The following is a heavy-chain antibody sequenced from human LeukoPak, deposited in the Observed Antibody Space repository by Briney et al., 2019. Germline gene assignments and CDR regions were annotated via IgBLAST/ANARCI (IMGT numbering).Heavy chain of an antibody. CDR3: AREGSDTAMGFDY. Sequence: SETLSLTCTVSGGSISSGGYYWSWIRQHPGKGLEWIGYIYYSGSTYYNPSLKSRVTISVDTSKNQFSLKLSSVTAADTAVYYCAREGSDTAMGFDYWGQGTLVTVYS. CDR2: IYYSGST. J-gene: IGHJ4*02. CDR1: GGSISSGGYY. V-gene: IGHV4-31*03. D-gene: IGHD5-18*01.